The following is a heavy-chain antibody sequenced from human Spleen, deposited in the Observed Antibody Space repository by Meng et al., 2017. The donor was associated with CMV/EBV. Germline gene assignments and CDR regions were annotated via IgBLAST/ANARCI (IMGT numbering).Heavy chain of an antibody. J-gene: IGHJ5*02. CDR3: VRDRVDFWSGYPPGWFDP. Sequence: QVQLRESGPGLVKPSGTLSLTCPVPGGSISSYYWSWIRQPAGKGLEWIGRIYTSGSTNYNPSLKSRVTMSVDTSKNQFSLKLSSVTAADTAVYYCVRDRVDFWSGYPPGWFDPWGQGTLVTVSS. CDR1: GGSISSYY. V-gene: IGHV4-4*07. CDR2: IYTSGST. D-gene: IGHD3-3*01.